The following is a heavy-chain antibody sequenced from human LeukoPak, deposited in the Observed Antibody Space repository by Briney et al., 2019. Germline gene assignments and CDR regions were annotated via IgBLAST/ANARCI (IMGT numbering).Heavy chain of an antibody. CDR3: ARRGEGPHFDY. CDR2: ISSSSSYT. V-gene: IGHV3-11*03. D-gene: IGHD2-21*01. Sequence: GGSLRLSCAASGFTFSDYYMIWIRQAPGKGLEWVSYISSSSSYTNYADSVKGRFTISRDNAKNSLYLQMNSLRAEDTAVYYCARRGEGPHFDYWGQGTLVTVSS. J-gene: IGHJ4*02. CDR1: GFTFSDYY.